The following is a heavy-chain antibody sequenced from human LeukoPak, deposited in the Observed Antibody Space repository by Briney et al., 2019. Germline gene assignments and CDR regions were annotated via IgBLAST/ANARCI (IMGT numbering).Heavy chain of an antibody. Sequence: QAGGSLRLSCAASGFTFSNYWIHWVRQAPGKGLVWVSRINSDGNSTSYADSVKGRFTISRDNAKNTLYLQMNSLRAEDTAVYYCASLGRSFDYWGQGTLVTVSS. CDR3: ASLGRSFDY. V-gene: IGHV3-74*01. J-gene: IGHJ4*02. CDR1: GFTFSNYW. CDR2: INSDGNST. D-gene: IGHD1-26*01.